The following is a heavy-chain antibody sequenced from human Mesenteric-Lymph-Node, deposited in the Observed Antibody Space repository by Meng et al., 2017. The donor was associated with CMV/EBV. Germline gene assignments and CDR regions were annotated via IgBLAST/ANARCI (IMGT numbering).Heavy chain of an antibody. J-gene: IGHJ4*02. D-gene: IGHD2-2*01. Sequence: GESLKISCAASGFTVSSNYMSWVRQAPGKGLEWVSVIYSLGSTYYADSVKGRFIISRDNSENTVYLQMNSLRAEDTAIYYCAKDAPRYCSSTSCFVDYWGQGTLVTVSS. CDR1: GFTVSSNY. V-gene: IGHV3-53*01. CDR2: IYSLGST. CDR3: AKDAPRYCSSTSCFVDY.